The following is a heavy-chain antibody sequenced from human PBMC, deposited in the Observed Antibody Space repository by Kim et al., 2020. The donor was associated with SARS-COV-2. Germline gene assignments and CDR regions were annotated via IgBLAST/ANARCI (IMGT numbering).Heavy chain of an antibody. J-gene: IGHJ4*02. V-gene: IGHV3-9*01. CDR3: AKGYGSGSYYSPFDY. CDR1: GFTFDDYA. D-gene: IGHD3-10*01. Sequence: GGSLRLSCAASGFTFDDYAMHWVRQAPGKGLEWVSGISWNSGSIGYADSVKGRFTISRDNAKNSLYLQMNSLRAEDTALYYCAKGYGSGSYYSPFDYWGQGTLVTVSS. CDR2: ISWNSGSI.